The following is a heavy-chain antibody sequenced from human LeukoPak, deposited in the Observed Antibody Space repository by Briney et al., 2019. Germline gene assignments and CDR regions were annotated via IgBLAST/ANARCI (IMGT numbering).Heavy chain of an antibody. Sequence: PSETLSLTCTVSGGSISSGSYYWSWIRQPAGKGLEWIGRIYTSGSTNYNPSLKSRVTISVDTSKNQFSLKLSSVTAADTAVYYCAKAHYYDSSGYYYFDYWGQGTLVTVSS. CDR2: IYTSGST. D-gene: IGHD3-22*01. V-gene: IGHV4-61*02. J-gene: IGHJ4*02. CDR1: GGSISSGSYY. CDR3: AKAHYYDSSGYYYFDY.